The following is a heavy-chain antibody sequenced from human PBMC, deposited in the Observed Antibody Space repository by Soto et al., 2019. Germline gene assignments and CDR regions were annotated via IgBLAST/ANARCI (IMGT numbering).Heavy chain of an antibody. J-gene: IGHJ6*02. CDR2: IIPVCGTT. Sequence: QVQLVQSGAEVKKPGSSVKVSCKASGGNFSTYVISWVRQAPGQGLECMGGIIPVCGTTTYAQKFQCRVTISADESTRTGYMALSSVRSSDTAVYYWARGRIAGAAADFYYYGMDVWGQGTSVTVS. CDR3: ARGRIAGAAADFYYYGMDV. D-gene: IGHD1-26*01. CDR1: GGNFSTYV. V-gene: IGHV1-69*12.